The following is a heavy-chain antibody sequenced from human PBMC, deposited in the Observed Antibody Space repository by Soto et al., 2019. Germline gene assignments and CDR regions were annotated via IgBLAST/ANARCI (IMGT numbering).Heavy chain of an antibody. CDR3: ARGVITMVRGVIGAFDI. V-gene: IGHV3-23*01. Sequence: GSLRLSCEASVFSFSSSAMNWVRQAPGKGLEWISVISGSGGATYFADSVKGRFTISRDNSKNTLYLQMNSLRAEDTAVYYCARGVITMVRGVIGAFDIWGQGTMVTVSS. CDR1: VFSFSSSA. CDR2: ISGSGGAT. D-gene: IGHD3-10*01. J-gene: IGHJ3*02.